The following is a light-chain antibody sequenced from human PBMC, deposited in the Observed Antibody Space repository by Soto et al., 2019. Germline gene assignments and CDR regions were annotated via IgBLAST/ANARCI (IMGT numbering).Light chain of an antibody. CDR3: QQSNNWPYT. V-gene: IGKV3-15*01. J-gene: IGKJ2*01. CDR1: QSVSDN. Sequence: EIVMTQSPATLSVSAGERVTLSCRASQSVSDNLAGYQQKPGQAPRLLIYGASTRATTIPARFSGSGSGTEFTLTISSLQSEEFAVYYCQQSNNWPYTFGQGTKLDIK. CDR2: GAS.